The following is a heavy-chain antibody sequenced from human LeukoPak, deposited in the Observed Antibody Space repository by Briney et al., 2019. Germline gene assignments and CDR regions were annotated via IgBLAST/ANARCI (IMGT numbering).Heavy chain of an antibody. V-gene: IGHV3-23*01. CDR3: AKYAPPTTMVTRFFDY. D-gene: IGHD4-23*01. J-gene: IGHJ4*02. CDR2: IGHDGGGI. Sequence: TGGSLRLSCVASGFSLSSFAMTWVRQAPGKGLEWVSVIGHDGGGIQYADSVKGRFSISRDTSKNTLYLQMNSLRAEDTAVYYCAKYAPPTTMVTRFFDYWGQGILVTVSS. CDR1: GFSLSSFA.